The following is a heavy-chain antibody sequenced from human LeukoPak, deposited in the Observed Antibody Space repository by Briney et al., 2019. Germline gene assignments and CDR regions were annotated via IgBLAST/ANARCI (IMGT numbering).Heavy chain of an antibody. Sequence: SETLSLTCTVSGGSISSYYWSWIRQPAGKGLEWIGRIYTSGSTNYNPSLKSRVTMSVDTSKNQFSLKLSSVTAADTAVYYCARDHEQLGLGYYCYYMDVWGKGTTVTVSS. CDR1: GGSISSYY. J-gene: IGHJ6*03. D-gene: IGHD6-13*01. V-gene: IGHV4-4*07. CDR2: IYTSGST. CDR3: ARDHEQLGLGYYCYYMDV.